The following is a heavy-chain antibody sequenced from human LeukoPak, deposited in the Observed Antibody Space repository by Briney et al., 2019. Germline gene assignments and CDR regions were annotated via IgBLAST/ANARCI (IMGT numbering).Heavy chain of an antibody. D-gene: IGHD3-22*01. CDR1: GYTFTSYG. J-gene: IGHJ4*02. CDR2: ISAYNGNT. CDR3: ARGGPYYYDSSGYSFDY. V-gene: IGHV1-18*01. Sequence: ASVKVSCKASGYTFTSYGISWVRQAPGQGLEWMGWISAYNGNTNYAQKLQGRVTMTTDTSTSTAYMELRSLRSDDTAVYYCARGGPYYYDSSGYSFDYWGQGTLVTVSS.